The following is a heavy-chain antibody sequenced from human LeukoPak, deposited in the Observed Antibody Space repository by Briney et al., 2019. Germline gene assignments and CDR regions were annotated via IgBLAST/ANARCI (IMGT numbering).Heavy chain of an antibody. Sequence: PSETLSLTCTVSGGSISSYSWSWIRQPPGKGLEWIGSIYYSGSTNYNPSLKSRVTMSVDTSKNQFSLTLSSVTAADTAVYYCARHGGESIVAMILHAFDIWGQGTMVTVSS. CDR2: IYYSGST. V-gene: IGHV4-59*08. J-gene: IGHJ3*02. CDR1: GGSISSYS. D-gene: IGHD5-12*01. CDR3: ARHGGESIVAMILHAFDI.